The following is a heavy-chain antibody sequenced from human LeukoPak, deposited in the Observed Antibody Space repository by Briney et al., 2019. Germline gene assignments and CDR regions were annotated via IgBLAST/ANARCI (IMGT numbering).Heavy chain of an antibody. Sequence: SQTLSLTCAISGESVSKNSSAWNWIRQSPSRGLAWLGRTYYRSKWYNDYAVSVTSRITISPDTSKNQFSLQLKSVTPEDTAVYYCARGRSWGESGFDCWGQGTLVTVSS. J-gene: IGHJ4*02. D-gene: IGHD6-13*01. CDR3: ARGRSWGESGFDC. CDR1: GESVSKNSSA. V-gene: IGHV6-1*01. CDR2: TYYRSKWYN.